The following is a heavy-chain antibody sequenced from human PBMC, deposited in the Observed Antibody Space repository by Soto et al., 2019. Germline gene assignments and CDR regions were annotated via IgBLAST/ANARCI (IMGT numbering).Heavy chain of an antibody. Sequence: LCLICTVPVVSISSSYWSWIRQPPGKGLEWIGYIYYSGSTNYNPSLKSRVTISVDTSKNQFSLKLSSVTAADTAVYYCARQQWLVLNAFDIWGQGTMVT. J-gene: IGHJ3*02. CDR2: IYYSGST. V-gene: IGHV4-59*01. D-gene: IGHD6-19*01. CDR3: ARQQWLVLNAFDI. CDR1: VVSISSSY.